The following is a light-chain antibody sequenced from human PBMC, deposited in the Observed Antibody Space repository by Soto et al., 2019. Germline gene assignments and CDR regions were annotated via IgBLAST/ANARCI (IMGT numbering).Light chain of an antibody. J-gene: IGKJ4*01. Sequence: EFVLTQSPGTLSLSPGERATLSCRASQTVRNNYLAWYQQKPGQAPRLLIYDASSRATGIPDRCSGGGSGTDFTLTIRRLEPEDFAVYYCQQFSSYPLTFGGGTKVEIK. CDR3: QQFSSYPLT. CDR1: QTVRNNY. CDR2: DAS. V-gene: IGKV3-20*01.